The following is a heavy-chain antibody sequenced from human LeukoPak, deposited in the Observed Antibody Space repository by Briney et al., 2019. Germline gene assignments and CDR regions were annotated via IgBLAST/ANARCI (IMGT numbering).Heavy chain of an antibody. CDR3: ARLAPDYADYWCDP. J-gene: IGHJ5*02. CDR1: GYDFSTKW. Sequence: KRGESLKISCQTSGYDFSTKWIGWVRQMPGKGLEWMGIIYPTDSITRYSPSFQGHVSISVDTSINTAYLQWASLRPSDTAMYFCARLAPDYADYWCDPWGQGTLVTVSS. CDR2: IYPTDSIT. D-gene: IGHD4-17*01. V-gene: IGHV5-51*01.